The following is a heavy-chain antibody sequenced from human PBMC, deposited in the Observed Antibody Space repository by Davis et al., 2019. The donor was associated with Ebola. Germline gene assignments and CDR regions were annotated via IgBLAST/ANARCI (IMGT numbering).Heavy chain of an antibody. CDR1: GFTFSSYA. V-gene: IGHV3-30*04. CDR2: ISYDGSNK. Sequence: PGGSLRLSCAASGFTFSSYAMHWVRQAPGKGLEWVAVISYDGSNKYYADSVKGRFTISRDNSKNTLYLQMNSLRAEDTAVYYCARSWQQLMFGMDVWGQGTTVTVSS. J-gene: IGHJ6*02. CDR3: ARSWQQLMFGMDV. D-gene: IGHD6-13*01.